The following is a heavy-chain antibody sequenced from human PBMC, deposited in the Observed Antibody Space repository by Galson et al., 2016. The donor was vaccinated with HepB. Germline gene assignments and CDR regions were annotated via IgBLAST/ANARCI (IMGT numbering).Heavy chain of an antibody. V-gene: IGHV3-23*01. D-gene: IGHD2-2*01. Sequence: SLRLSCAASGFTFRNYGMTWVRQAPGKGLEVVSSISRSGDSTDYADSVKGRFTISRNNSKNTLPPQMNSLTADDTAIYYCVQGSTAPAVWGKGTTVTVSS. CDR1: GFTFRNYG. J-gene: IGHJ6*04. CDR3: VQGSTAPAV. CDR2: ISRSGDST.